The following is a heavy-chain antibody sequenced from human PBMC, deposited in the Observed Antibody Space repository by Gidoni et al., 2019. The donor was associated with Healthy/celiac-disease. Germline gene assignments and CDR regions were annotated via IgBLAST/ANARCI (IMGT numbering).Heavy chain of an antibody. CDR1: GGSFSGYY. D-gene: IGHD2-21*02. CDR3: ARGSPRGCGGDCYPRY. J-gene: IGHJ4*02. V-gene: IGHV4-34*01. Sequence: QVQLQQWGAGLLKPSETLSLTCAVYGGSFSGYYWSWIRQPPGKGLEWIGEINHSGSTNYNPSLKSRVTISVDTSKNQFSLKLSSVTAADTAVYYCARGSPRGCGGDCYPRYWGQGTLVTVSS. CDR2: INHSGST.